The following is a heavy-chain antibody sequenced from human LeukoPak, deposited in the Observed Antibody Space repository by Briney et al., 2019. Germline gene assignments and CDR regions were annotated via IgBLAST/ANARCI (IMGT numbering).Heavy chain of an antibody. CDR3: ARLAVAGTFQDY. CDR2: IYYGGST. CDR1: GGSISSYY. Sequence: SETLSLTCTVSGGSISSYYWSWIWQPPGKGLEWIGYIYYGGSTNYNPSLKSRVTISVDTSKNQFSLKLSSVTAADTAVYYCARLAVAGTFQDYWGQGTLVTVSS. J-gene: IGHJ4*02. D-gene: IGHD6-19*01. V-gene: IGHV4-59*08.